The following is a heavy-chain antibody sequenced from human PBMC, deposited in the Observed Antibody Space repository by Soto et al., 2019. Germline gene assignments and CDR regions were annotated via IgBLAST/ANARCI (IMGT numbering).Heavy chain of an antibody. J-gene: IGHJ4*02. Sequence: GGSLRLSCAASGFTFSSYGMHWVRQAPGKGLEWVAVIWYDGSNKYYADSVKGRFTISRDNSKNTLYLQMNSLRAEDMAVYYCARDKTGYSSSWYVDYWGQGTLVTVSS. D-gene: IGHD6-13*01. CDR1: GFTFSSYG. CDR2: IWYDGSNK. V-gene: IGHV3-33*01. CDR3: ARDKTGYSSSWYVDY.